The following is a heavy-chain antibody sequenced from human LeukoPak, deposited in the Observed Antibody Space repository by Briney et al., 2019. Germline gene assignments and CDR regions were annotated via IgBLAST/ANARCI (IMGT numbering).Heavy chain of an antibody. V-gene: IGHV3-21*04. CDR1: GFTFSSYS. CDR3: ARQNTPHGNFDY. J-gene: IGHJ4*02. D-gene: IGHD1-26*01. Sequence: PGGSLRLSCAASGFTFSSYSMNWARQAPGKGLEWVSSISSSSSYIYYADSVKGRFTISRENAKNSLYLLMSSLRAEDTAVYYCARQNTPHGNFDYWGQGTLVTVSS. CDR2: ISSSSSYI.